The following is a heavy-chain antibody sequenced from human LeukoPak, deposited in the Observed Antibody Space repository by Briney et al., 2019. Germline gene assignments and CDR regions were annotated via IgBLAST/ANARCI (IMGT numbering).Heavy chain of an antibody. D-gene: IGHD3-22*01. Sequence: ASGKVSCKAAGYTFTSYDINWVRQATGQGLGGRGGRNPNSGNTGYAQKFQGRVTITRDTSISTAYTELSSLTSEDTAVYYCARRLLPYWYFDLWGRGTLVTVSS. V-gene: IGHV1-8*01. CDR3: ARRLLPYWYFDL. J-gene: IGHJ2*01. CDR2: RNPNSGNT. CDR1: GYTFTSYD.